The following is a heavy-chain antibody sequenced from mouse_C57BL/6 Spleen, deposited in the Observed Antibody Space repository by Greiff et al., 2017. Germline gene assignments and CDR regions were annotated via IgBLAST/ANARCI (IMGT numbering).Heavy chain of an antibody. Sequence: EVKLVESGGGLVKPGGSLKLSCAASGFTFSDYGMHWVRQAPEKGLEWVAYISSGSSTIYYADTVKGRFTISRDNAKNTLFLQMTSLRSEDTAMYYCARELLRYSYYFDYWGQGTTLTVSS. D-gene: IGHD1-1*01. J-gene: IGHJ2*01. CDR1: GFTFSDYG. CDR3: ARELLRYSYYFDY. CDR2: ISSGSSTI. V-gene: IGHV5-17*01.